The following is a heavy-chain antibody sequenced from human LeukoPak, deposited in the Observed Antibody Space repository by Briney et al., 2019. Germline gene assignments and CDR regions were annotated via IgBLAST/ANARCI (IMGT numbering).Heavy chain of an antibody. CDR2: ISYDGSNK. V-gene: IGHV3-30-3*01. Sequence: QSGGSLRLSCAASGFTFSSYAMSWVRQAPGKGLEWVAVISYDGSNKYYADSVKGRFTISRDNSKNTLYLQMNSLRAEDTAVYYCARAPTYYGSDTYYFDYWGQGTLVTASS. CDR1: GFTFSSYA. D-gene: IGHD3-10*01. CDR3: ARAPTYYGSDTYYFDY. J-gene: IGHJ4*02.